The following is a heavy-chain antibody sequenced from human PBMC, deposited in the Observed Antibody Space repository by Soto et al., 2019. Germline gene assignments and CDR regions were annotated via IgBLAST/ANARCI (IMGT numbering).Heavy chain of an antibody. J-gene: IGHJ6*02. CDR2: IIPISGTA. CDR3: ARDPGPKDIVEVPAAPYGMDV. D-gene: IGHD2-2*01. CDR1: GGTFSSYA. V-gene: IGHV1-69*13. Sequence: ASVKVSCKASGGTFSSYAISWVRQAPGQGLEWMGGIIPISGTANYAQKFQGRVTITADESTSTAYMELSSLRSEDTAVYYCARDPGPKDIVEVPAAPYGMDVWGQGTTVTVSS.